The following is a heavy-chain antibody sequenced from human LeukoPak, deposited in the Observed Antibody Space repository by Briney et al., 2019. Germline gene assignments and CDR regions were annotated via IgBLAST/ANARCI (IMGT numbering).Heavy chain of an antibody. CDR1: GFTVSTNY. V-gene: IGHV3-53*01. J-gene: IGHJ4*02. D-gene: IGHD1-26*01. Sequence: GGSLRLSCAASGFTVSTNYMTWVRQAPGKGLEWVSVIYSAGSTNYADSVKGRFTISRDNSKNTLYLQMNSLRAEDTAVYYCARDTYSGSYGGYFDYWGQGALVTVSS. CDR3: ARDTYSGSYGGYFDY. CDR2: IYSAGST.